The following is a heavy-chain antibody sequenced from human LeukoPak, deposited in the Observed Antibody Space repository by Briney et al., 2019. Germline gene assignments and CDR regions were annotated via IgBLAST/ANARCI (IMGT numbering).Heavy chain of an antibody. CDR3: ARLVAAMGRGHTGTYFYYFGMDV. CDR1: GYRFTNYW. V-gene: IGHV5-10-1*01. D-gene: IGHD3-10*01. J-gene: IGHJ6*02. CDR2: IHPSDSYS. Sequence: GESLKISCKGSGYRFTNYWITWVRQMPGKGLEWMGRIHPSDSYSNYSPSYEGHVTISTDKSVSTAYLQWSSLKASDTAMYSCARLVAAMGRGHTGTYFYYFGMDVWGQGTTVAVSS.